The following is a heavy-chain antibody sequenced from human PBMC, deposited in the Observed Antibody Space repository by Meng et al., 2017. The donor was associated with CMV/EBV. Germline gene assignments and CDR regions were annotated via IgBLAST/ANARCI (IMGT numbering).Heavy chain of an antibody. CDR1: GFTFSSYS. CDR2: ISSSSSYI. J-gene: IGHJ4*02. V-gene: IGHV3-21*01. D-gene: IGHD3-22*01. Sequence: GESLKISCAASGFTFSSYSMNWVRQAPGKGLEWVSSISSSSSYIYYADSVKGRFTISRDNAKNSLYLQMNSLRAEDTAAYYCARDVYYYDSSGYYIDYWGQGTLVTVSS. CDR3: ARDVYYYDSSGYYIDY.